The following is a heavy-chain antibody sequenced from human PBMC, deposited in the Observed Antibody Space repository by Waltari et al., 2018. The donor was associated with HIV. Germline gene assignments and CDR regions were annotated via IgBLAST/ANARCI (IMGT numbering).Heavy chain of an antibody. CDR3: AKDTDLSGFFYSYGLDV. V-gene: IGHV3-30*18. J-gene: IGHJ6*02. D-gene: IGHD3-9*01. Sequence: VQLVESGGGVVQPGSSLGLSCAASGFTFRSYGMHWFRQASGKGMGVVAVISYGGSNKYYADSVKGRFTISRDNSKNTRYLQMNGLRAEDTAVYYCAKDTDLSGFFYSYGLDVWGQGTTVTVSS. CDR2: ISYGGSNK. CDR1: GFTFRSYG.